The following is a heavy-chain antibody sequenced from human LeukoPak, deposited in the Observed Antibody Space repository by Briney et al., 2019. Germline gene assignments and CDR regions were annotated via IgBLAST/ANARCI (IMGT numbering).Heavy chain of an antibody. V-gene: IGHV4-61*08. CDR3: ARGREYSSSSYEDAFDI. D-gene: IGHD6-13*01. CDR1: GGSISSSGYY. Sequence: SETLSLTCTVSGGSISSSGYYWSWIRQPPGKGLEWIGYIYYSGSTNYNPSLKSRVTISVDTSKNQFSLKLSSVTAADTAVYYCARGREYSSSSYEDAFDIWGQGTMVTVSS. J-gene: IGHJ3*02. CDR2: IYYSGST.